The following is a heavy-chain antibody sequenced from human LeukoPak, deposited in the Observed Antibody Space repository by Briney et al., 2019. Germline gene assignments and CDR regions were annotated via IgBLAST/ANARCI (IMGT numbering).Heavy chain of an antibody. CDR3: ARGPVGYCSGGSCYPVDY. CDR1: GGSVSSGSYY. Sequence: SETLSLTCTVSGGSVSSGSYYWSWIRQPPGKGLEWIGYIYYSGSTNYNPSLKSRFTISVDTSKNQFSLKLSSVTAADTAVYYCARGPVGYCSGGSCYPVDYWGQGTLVTVSS. V-gene: IGHV4-61*01. D-gene: IGHD2-15*01. CDR2: IYYSGST. J-gene: IGHJ4*02.